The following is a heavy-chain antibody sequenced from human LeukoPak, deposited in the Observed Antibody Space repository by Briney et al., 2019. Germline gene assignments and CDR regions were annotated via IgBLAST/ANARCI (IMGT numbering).Heavy chain of an antibody. CDR2: IRSKAYGGTT. V-gene: IGHV3-49*04. J-gene: IGHJ4*02. D-gene: IGHD4-23*01. Sequence: GGSLRLSCTASGFTFGDSAMSWVRQAPGKGLEWVGFIRSKAYGGTTEYAASVKGRFTISRDDSKSIAYLQMNSLKTEDTAVYYCTRYGGNLFSYWGQGTLVTVSS. CDR1: GFTFGDSA. CDR3: TRYGGNLFSY.